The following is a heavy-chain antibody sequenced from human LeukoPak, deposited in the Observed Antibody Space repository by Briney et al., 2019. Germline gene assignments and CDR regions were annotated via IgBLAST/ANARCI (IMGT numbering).Heavy chain of an antibody. Sequence: GGSLRLSCAASGFTFSSYWMSWVRQAPGKGLEWVANIKQVGSEKYYVDSVKGRFTISRDNAKNSLYLQMNSLRAEDTAVYYCARDDCSSISCYHNWFDPWGQGTLVAVSS. CDR2: IKQVGSEK. J-gene: IGHJ5*02. CDR1: GFTFSSYW. CDR3: ARDDCSSISCYHNWFDP. V-gene: IGHV3-7*01. D-gene: IGHD2-2*01.